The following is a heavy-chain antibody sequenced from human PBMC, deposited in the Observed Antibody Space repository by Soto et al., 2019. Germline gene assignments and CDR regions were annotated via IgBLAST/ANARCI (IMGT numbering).Heavy chain of an antibody. CDR1: GGSFSGYY. Sequence: QVQLQQWGAGLLKPSETLSLTCAVYGGSFSGYYWSWIRQPPGKGLEWIGEINHSGRTNYNPSLKSRVTISVDTSKNQFSLKLSSVTAADTDVYYCARKLQLWRMDVWGQGTTVTVSS. CDR2: INHSGRT. V-gene: IGHV4-34*01. CDR3: ARKLQLWRMDV. J-gene: IGHJ6*02. D-gene: IGHD5-18*01.